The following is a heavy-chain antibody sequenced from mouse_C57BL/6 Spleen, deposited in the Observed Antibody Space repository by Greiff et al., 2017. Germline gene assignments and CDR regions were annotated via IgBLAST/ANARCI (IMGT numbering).Heavy chain of an antibody. CDR1: GYTFTSYW. CDR2: IDPSDSYT. Sequence: VQLQQPGAELVKPGASVKLSCKASGYTFTSYWMQWVKPRPGQGLEWIGEIDPSDSYTNYNQKFKGKATLTVDTSSSTAYMQLSSRTSEDSAVYYCARSVYYYGKGYFDYWGQGTTLTVSS. V-gene: IGHV1-50*01. D-gene: IGHD1-1*01. CDR3: ARSVYYYGKGYFDY. J-gene: IGHJ2*01.